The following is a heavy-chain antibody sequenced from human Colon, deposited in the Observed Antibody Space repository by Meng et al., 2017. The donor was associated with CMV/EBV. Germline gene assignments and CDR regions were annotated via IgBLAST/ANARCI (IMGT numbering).Heavy chain of an antibody. Sequence: GGSLRLSCEVSGFRFASYAMSWVRQAPGKGLEWVSVTYTNGYTDHADSVRGRFTVSRDNFKNMVFLQMNSLRAEDTAIYYCTTHSGGYWGQGTLVTVSS. V-gene: IGHV3-23*05. CDR3: TTHSGGY. J-gene: IGHJ4*02. CDR2: TYTNGYT. CDR1: GFRFASYA.